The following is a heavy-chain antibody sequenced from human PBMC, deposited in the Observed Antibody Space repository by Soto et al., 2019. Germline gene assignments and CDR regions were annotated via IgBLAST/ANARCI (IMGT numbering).Heavy chain of an antibody. CDR2: ILYDGSDR. V-gene: IGHV3-33*05. CDR3: ARATNYYYGMDV. CDR1: GFTFISYG. D-gene: IGHD1-1*01. Sequence: QVQLVESGGGVVQPGRSLRLSCAASGFTFISYGMHWVRQAPGKGLQWVAFILYDGSDRYYEDSVKGRFTISRGNSKNTLYLQINSLRAEDTAVYFCARATNYYYGMDVWGQGTTVTVSS. J-gene: IGHJ6*02.